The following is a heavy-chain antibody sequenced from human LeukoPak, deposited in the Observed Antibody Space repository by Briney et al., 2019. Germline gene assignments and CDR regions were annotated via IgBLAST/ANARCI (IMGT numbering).Heavy chain of an antibody. J-gene: IGHJ4*02. CDR3: ARREYYYDSSGYYPWAYFDY. CDR1: GYSFTSYW. Sequence: GESLKISCKGSGYSFTSYWIGWVRQMPGEGLEWMGIIYSGDSDTRYSPSFQGQVTISADKSISTAYLQWSSLKASDTAMYYCARREYYYDSSGYYPWAYFDYWGQGTLVTVSS. V-gene: IGHV5-51*01. CDR2: IYSGDSDT. D-gene: IGHD3-22*01.